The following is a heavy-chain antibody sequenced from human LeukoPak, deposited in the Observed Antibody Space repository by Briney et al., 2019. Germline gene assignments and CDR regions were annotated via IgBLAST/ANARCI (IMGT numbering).Heavy chain of an antibody. CDR1: GYTFTRCA. J-gene: IGHJ3*02. V-gene: IGHV1-3*01. CDR2: IHADSGNT. D-gene: IGHD6-19*01. Sequence: GASVKVSCKTSGYTFTRCAVHWVRQAPGQRLEWMGWIHADSGNTKYSQKLQGRVTIARDTSVSTIYMELSSLRFEDTAVYFCTIGLAGDWDAFDIWGLGTMVTVSS. CDR3: TIGLAGDWDAFDI.